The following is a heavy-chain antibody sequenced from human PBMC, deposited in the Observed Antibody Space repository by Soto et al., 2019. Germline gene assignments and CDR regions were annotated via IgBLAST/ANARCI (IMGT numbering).Heavy chain of an antibody. D-gene: IGHD6-6*01. CDR2: IYSGGST. CDR1: GASITSYY. Sequence: QVQLQESGPGLVKPSETLSLTCTVSGASITSYYWSWIRQPPGKGLEWIGYIYSGGSTNYNPSLKSRATISLDTSKNQISLTLTSTTAADTAVYYCARDLSIATGGMDAWGQGTTVSVSS. V-gene: IGHV4-59*01. J-gene: IGHJ6*02. CDR3: ARDLSIATGGMDA.